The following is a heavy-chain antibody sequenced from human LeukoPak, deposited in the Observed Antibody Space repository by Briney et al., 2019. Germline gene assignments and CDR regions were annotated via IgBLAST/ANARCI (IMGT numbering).Heavy chain of an antibody. D-gene: IGHD2-2*01. CDR1: GYTFTSHD. CDR2: MNPNSGNS. CDR3: TRARRKYAFEN. Sequence: ASVKVSCKASGYTFTSHDIDWVRQASGQGLEWMGWMNPNSGNSGYAQKFQGRVTMTRDNSIKTAYMELSGLSSEDTAVYYCTRARRKYAFENWGQGTLVTVSS. V-gene: IGHV1-8*01. J-gene: IGHJ4*02.